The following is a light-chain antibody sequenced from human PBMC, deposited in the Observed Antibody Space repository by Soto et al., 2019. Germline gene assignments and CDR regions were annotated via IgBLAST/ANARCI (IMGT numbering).Light chain of an antibody. CDR3: QRSYSFPWK. Sequence: DTQMTQSPPSLSASVGDRVTITCRASQSISSYLNWYQQKPGKAPKVLIYAASSLQSGSPSRFSGSGSGTDSTLTISGLQPVDFATYYCQRSYSFPWKFGQGTMVE. J-gene: IGKJ1*01. CDR1: QSISSY. V-gene: IGKV1-39*01. CDR2: AAS.